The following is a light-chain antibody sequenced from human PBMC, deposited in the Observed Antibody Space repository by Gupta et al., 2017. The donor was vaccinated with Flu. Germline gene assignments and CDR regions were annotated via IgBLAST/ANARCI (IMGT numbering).Light chain of an antibody. CDR3: HQSSSLPQA. J-gene: IGKJ1*01. V-gene: IGKV6-21*02. CDR2: SAS. Sequence: KEKVTITCRASQSVGTDLHWYQQKPDQSPKLLIKSASQSISGVPSRFSGSGSETDFTLTIDGLEVEDAATYYCHQSSSLPQAFGQGTKVEIK. CDR1: QSVGTD.